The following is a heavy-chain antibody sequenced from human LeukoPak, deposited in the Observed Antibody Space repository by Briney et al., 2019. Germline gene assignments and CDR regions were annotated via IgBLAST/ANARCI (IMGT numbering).Heavy chain of an antibody. CDR2: IYYSGST. V-gene: IGHV4-30-4*01. CDR1: GGSISSGDYY. J-gene: IGHJ6*02. D-gene: IGHD6-13*01. CDR3: ARDIAAAHYGMDV. Sequence: PSETLSLTCTVSGGSISSGDYYWSWIRQPPGKGLEWIGYIYYSGSTYYNPSLKSRVTISVDTSKNQFPLKLSSVTAADTAVYYCARDIAAAHYGMDVWGQGTTVTVSS.